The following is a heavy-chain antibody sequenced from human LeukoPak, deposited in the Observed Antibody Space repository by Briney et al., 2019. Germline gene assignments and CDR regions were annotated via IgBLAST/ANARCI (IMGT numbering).Heavy chain of an antibody. CDR2: INHSGSP. CDR1: GGSVSSGSYY. Sequence: SETLSLTCTVSGGSVSSGSYYWSWIRQSPGKGLEWIGQINHSGSPNYSPSLKNRVTISIDTSKNQFSLRLRSVTAADTAVYYCVRVGGSCSGDNCYSAYYYGLDFWGQGTTVTVSS. CDR3: VRVGGSCSGDNCYSAYYYGLDF. J-gene: IGHJ6*02. D-gene: IGHD2-15*01. V-gene: IGHV4-39*07.